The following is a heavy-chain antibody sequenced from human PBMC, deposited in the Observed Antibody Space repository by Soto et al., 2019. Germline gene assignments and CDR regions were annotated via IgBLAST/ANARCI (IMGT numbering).Heavy chain of an antibody. J-gene: IGHJ6*02. Sequence: PGGSLRLSCAASGFTFSSYGMHWVRQAPGKGLEWVAVISYDGSNKYYADSVKGRFTISRDNSKNTLYLQMNSLRAEDTAVYYCAKAQGTMIVEGGTWTYYYYYGMDVWGQGTTVTVSS. CDR3: AKAQGTMIVEGGTWTYYYYYGMDV. CDR2: ISYDGSNK. CDR1: GFTFSSYG. D-gene: IGHD3-22*01. V-gene: IGHV3-30*18.